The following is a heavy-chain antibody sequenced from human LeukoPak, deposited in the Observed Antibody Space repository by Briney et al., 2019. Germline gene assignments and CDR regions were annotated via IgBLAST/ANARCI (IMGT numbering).Heavy chain of an antibody. D-gene: IGHD3-16*01. CDR3: ASVATWEGYGAFDI. J-gene: IGHJ3*02. Sequence: ASVKVSCKASGYTFTGYYMHWVRQAPGQGLEWMGRINPNSGGTNYAQKFQGRVTMTRDTSISTAYMELSRLRSDDTAVYYCASVATWEGYGAFDIWGQGTMATVSS. CDR1: GYTFTGYY. V-gene: IGHV1-2*06. CDR2: INPNSGGT.